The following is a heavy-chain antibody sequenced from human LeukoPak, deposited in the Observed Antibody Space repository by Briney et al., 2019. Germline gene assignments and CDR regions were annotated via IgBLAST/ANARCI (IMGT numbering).Heavy chain of an antibody. CDR1: GGSISGYY. Sequence: SETLSLTCTVSGGSISGYYWSWIRQPPGKGLEWIGYIFYSGSTSYNPSLKSRVTMSVDTSKNQFSLMLSSVTAADTAVYYCARQKWEQQGRDYYFNGLDVWGPGTTVIVSS. V-gene: IGHV4-59*08. CDR3: ARQKWEQQGRDYYFNGLDV. J-gene: IGHJ6*02. D-gene: IGHD1/OR15-1a*01. CDR2: IFYSGST.